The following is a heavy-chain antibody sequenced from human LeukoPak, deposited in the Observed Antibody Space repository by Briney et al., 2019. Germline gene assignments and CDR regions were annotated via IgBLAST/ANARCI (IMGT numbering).Heavy chain of an antibody. CDR2: IWYDGNKK. CDR3: AKDASGVDY. CDR1: GFTFSNYD. Sequence: GGSLRLSCAASGFTFSNYDMHWVRQAPGKGLEWVAFIWYDGNKKYYADSVKGRFTISRDNSKNTLYLQMNSLRAEDTAVYYCAKDASGVDYWGQGTLVTVSS. J-gene: IGHJ4*02. V-gene: IGHV3-30*02. D-gene: IGHD2-15*01.